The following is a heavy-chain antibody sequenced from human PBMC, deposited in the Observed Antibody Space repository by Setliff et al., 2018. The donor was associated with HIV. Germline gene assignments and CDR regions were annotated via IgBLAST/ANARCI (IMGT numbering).Heavy chain of an antibody. J-gene: IGHJ4*02. CDR2: IYYSGTT. CDR3: ASRPYSYDYSGRVFDF. CDR1: GASIRTGSYY. Sequence: PPETLSLTCTVSGASIRTGSYYWGWIRQPPGKGLEWIGTIYYSGTTYYNPSVKSRVTISVDTPKNQFSLNLTSVTATDTAVYYCASRPYSYDYSGRVFDFWGQGALVTVSS. V-gene: IGHV4-39*01. D-gene: IGHD3-22*01.